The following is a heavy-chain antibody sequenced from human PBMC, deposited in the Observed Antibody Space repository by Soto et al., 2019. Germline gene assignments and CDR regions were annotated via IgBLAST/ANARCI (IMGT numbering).Heavy chain of an antibody. CDR3: ARRGGPHGSSGYYYNPNTEDY. D-gene: IGHD3-22*01. J-gene: IGHJ4*02. Sequence: ASVKVSCKASGGTFSSYAISWVRQAPGQGLEWMGGIIPIFGTANYAQKFQGRVTITADESTSTAYMELSSLRSEDTAVYYCARRGGPHGSSGYYYNPNTEDYWGQGTLVTVSS. V-gene: IGHV1-69*13. CDR2: IIPIFGTA. CDR1: GGTFSSYA.